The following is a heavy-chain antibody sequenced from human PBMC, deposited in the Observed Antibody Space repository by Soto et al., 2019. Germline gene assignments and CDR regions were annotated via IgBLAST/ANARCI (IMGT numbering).Heavy chain of an antibody. D-gene: IGHD5-12*01. CDR3: SKERLRGSFDY. CDR2: ISGSGTST. V-gene: IGHV3-23*01. CDR1: GFTFSNYA. J-gene: IGHJ4*02. Sequence: EVQVLESGGGLVQPGGSLRLSCAASGFTFSNYAMTWVRQAPGKGLEWVSTISGSGTSTYYADSVEGRFTFSRDNSKYTLYLQMDSLRAEDTAIYYCSKERLRGSFDYWGQGTLGTVSS.